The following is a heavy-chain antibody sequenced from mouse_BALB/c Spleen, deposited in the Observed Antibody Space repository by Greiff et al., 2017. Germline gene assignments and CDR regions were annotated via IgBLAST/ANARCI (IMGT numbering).Heavy chain of an antibody. J-gene: IGHJ4*01. CDR1: GYTFTTYW. CDR2: IYPGGGYS. V-gene: IGHV1-63*02. CDR3: ARSREAMDY. Sequence: QVQLKQSGAELVRPGTSVKISCTASGYTFTTYWLGWVKQRPGHGLEWIGDIYPGGGYSNYDDKFKDKATLTADTSSNTAFMQLSSLTSEDSAVYCCARSREAMDYWGQGTSVTVSS.